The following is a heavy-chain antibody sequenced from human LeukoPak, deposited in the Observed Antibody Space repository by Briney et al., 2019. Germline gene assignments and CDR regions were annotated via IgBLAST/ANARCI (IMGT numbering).Heavy chain of an antibody. D-gene: IGHD6-13*01. CDR2: INHSGST. Sequence: SETLSLTCAVYGGSFSGYYWSWIRQPPGKGLEWIGEINHSGSTNYNPSLKSRVTISVDTSKNQFSLKLSSVTAADTAVYYRARWRVIAAAGIDYWGQGTLVTVSS. CDR1: GGSFSGYY. CDR3: ARWRVIAAAGIDY. J-gene: IGHJ4*02. V-gene: IGHV4-34*01.